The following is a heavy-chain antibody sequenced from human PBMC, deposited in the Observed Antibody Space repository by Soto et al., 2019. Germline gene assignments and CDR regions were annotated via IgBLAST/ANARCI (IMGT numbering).Heavy chain of an antibody. J-gene: IGHJ3*02. D-gene: IGHD3-9*01. CDR3: ARGLLGYDILTGYYFDAFDI. V-gene: IGHV4-34*01. Sequence: PSETLSLTFAMYGGSFSGYYWWWFRQPPEKGLEWIGEINHSGSTNYNPSLKSRVTISVDTSKNQFSLKLSSVTAADTAVYYCARGLLGYDILTGYYFDAFDIWGQGTMVTVSS. CDR2: INHSGST. CDR1: GGSFSGYY.